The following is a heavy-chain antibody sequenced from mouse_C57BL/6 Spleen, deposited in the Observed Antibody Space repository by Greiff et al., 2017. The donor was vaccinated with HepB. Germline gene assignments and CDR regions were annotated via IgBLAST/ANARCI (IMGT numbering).Heavy chain of an antibody. Sequence: DVQLVESGGGLVQPGGSLSLSCAASGFTFTDYYMSWVRQPPGKALEWLGFIRNKANGYTTEYSASVKGRFTISRDNSQSILYLQMNALRAEDSATYYCASGDGYNYWYFDVWGTGTTVTVSS. CDR2: IRNKANGYTT. V-gene: IGHV7-3*01. J-gene: IGHJ1*03. CDR3: ASGDGYNYWYFDV. CDR1: GFTFTDYY. D-gene: IGHD2-3*01.